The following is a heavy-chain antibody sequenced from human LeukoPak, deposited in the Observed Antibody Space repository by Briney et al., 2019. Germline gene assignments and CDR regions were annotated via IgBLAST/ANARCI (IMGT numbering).Heavy chain of an antibody. D-gene: IGHD5-12*01. CDR2: ISAYNGNT. V-gene: IGHV1-18*01. CDR3: ARGVGYSGYELYGMDV. Sequence: ASVKVSCKASGYTFTSYGISWVRQAPGQGLAWMGWISAYNGNTNYAQKLQGRVTMTTDTSTSTAYMELRSLRSDGTAVYYCARGVGYSGYELYGMDVWGQGTTVTVSS. J-gene: IGHJ6*02. CDR1: GYTFTSYG.